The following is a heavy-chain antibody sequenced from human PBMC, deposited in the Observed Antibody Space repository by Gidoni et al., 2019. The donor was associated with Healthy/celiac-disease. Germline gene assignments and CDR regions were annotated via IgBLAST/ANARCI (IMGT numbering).Heavy chain of an antibody. CDR3: AKDIFRGASSSWYEGMGYYYGMDV. J-gene: IGHJ6*02. CDR2: ISWDGGST. D-gene: IGHD6-13*01. V-gene: IGHV3-43D*03. CDR1: GFTFDDYA. Sequence: EVQLVESGGVVVQPGGSLRLSCAASGFTFDDYAMHWVRQAPGKGLEWVSLISWDGGSTYYADSVKGRFTISRDNSKNSLYLQMNSLRAEDTALYYCAKDIFRGASSSWYEGMGYYYGMDVWGQGTTVTVSS.